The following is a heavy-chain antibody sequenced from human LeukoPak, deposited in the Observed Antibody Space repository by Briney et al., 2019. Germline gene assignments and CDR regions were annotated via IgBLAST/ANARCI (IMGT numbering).Heavy chain of an antibody. CDR2: ISGSGGST. Sequence: GGSLRLSCAASGFTFSSYAMSWDRQAPGKGLEWVSAISGSGGSTYYADSVKGRFTISRDNSKSTPYLQMNSLRAEDTAVYYCGAYDYIWGSYRYRLSDYWGQGTLVTVSS. V-gene: IGHV3-23*01. CDR1: GFTFSSYA. J-gene: IGHJ4*02. CDR3: GAYDYIWGSYRYRLSDY. D-gene: IGHD3-16*02.